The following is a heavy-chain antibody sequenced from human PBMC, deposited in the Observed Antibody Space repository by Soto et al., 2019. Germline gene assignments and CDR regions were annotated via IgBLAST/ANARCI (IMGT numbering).Heavy chain of an antibody. D-gene: IGHD4-17*01. V-gene: IGHV4-38-2*01. J-gene: IGHJ6*04. CDR2: IHHSGST. CDR1: GYSISSGYY. CDR3: PSAFYGDYAAYYYRMDV. Sequence: SETLSLTCAVCGYSISSGYYWGWIRQPPGKGLEWIGNIHHSGSTYYNSSLKSRVTISVDTSKNQFSLKLSSVTAADTAVYYCPSAFYGDYAAYYYRMDVWRARTTVTFSS.